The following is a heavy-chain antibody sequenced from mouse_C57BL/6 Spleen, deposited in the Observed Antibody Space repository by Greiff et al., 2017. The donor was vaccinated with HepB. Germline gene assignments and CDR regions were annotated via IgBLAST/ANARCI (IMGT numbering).Heavy chain of an antibody. V-gene: IGHV2-9-1*01. J-gene: IGHJ1*03. CDR1: GFSLTSYA. CDR3: ARVQIYYDYDYWYFDV. CDR2: IWTGGGT. D-gene: IGHD2-4*01. Sequence: VKVVESGPGLVAPSQSLSITCTVSGFSLTSYAISWVRQPPGKGLEWLGVIWTGGGTNYNSALKSRLSISKDNSKSQVFLKMNSLQTDDTARYYCARVQIYYDYDYWYFDVWGTGTTVTVSS.